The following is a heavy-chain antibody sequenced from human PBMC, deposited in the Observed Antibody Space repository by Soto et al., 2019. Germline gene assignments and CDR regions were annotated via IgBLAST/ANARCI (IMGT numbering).Heavy chain of an antibody. Sequence: QVQLVQSGAEVRKPGASVKVSCKASGYTFSDYYIHWVRQAPGQGLEWMGWINPNSGGTKYAPKFQGGVTMTRDTSITTAYMELSRLRSDDSAVYYCGRGPSPRAPAGGTPYYYAMDVWGQGTTVTVSS. V-gene: IGHV1-2*02. J-gene: IGHJ6*02. D-gene: IGHD6-13*01. CDR1: GYTFSDYY. CDR3: GRGPSPRAPAGGTPYYYAMDV. CDR2: INPNSGGT.